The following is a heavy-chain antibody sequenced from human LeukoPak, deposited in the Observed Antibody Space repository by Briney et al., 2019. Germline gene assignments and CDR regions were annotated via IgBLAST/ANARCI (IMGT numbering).Heavy chain of an antibody. V-gene: IGHV1-24*01. D-gene: IGHD3-10*01. CDR1: GYTLTELS. J-gene: IGHJ4*02. CDR3: ATMWLPTYGSEPAWGFDH. Sequence: ASVKVSCKVSGYTLTELSMHWVRQAPGKGLEWMGGFDPEDGETIYAQKFQGRVTMTEDTSTDTAYMELSSLRSEDTAVYYCATMWLPTYGSEPAWGFDHWGQGTMVTVSS. CDR2: FDPEDGET.